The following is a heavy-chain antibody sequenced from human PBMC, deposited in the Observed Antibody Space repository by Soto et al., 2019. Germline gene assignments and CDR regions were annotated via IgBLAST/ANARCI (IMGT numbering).Heavy chain of an antibody. V-gene: IGHV3-23*01. CDR1: EFTFSSYA. CDR2: ISGSGGST. D-gene: IGHD6-13*01. Sequence: GGSLRLSCAASEFTFSSYAMSWVRQAPGKGLEWVSAISGSGGSTYYADSVKGRFTISRDNSKNTLYLQMNSLRAEDTAVYYCAKGSIAAAGSDYYYYGMDVWGQGTTVTVSS. CDR3: AKGSIAAAGSDYYYYGMDV. J-gene: IGHJ6*02.